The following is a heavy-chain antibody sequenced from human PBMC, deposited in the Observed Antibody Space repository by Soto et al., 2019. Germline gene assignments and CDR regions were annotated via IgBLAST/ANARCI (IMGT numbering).Heavy chain of an antibody. V-gene: IGHV4-59*01. J-gene: IGHJ6*02. CDR1: GGSISSYY. D-gene: IGHD3-9*01. CDR3: ARDRYDILTGYSTVYYYYYGMAV. Sequence: SETLSLTCTVSGGSISSYYWSWIRQPPGKGLEWIGYIYYSGITNYNPSLKSRVTISVDTSKNQFSLKLSSVTAADTAVYYCARDRYDILTGYSTVYYYYYGMAVWGLGTNVPVSS. CDR2: IYYSGIT.